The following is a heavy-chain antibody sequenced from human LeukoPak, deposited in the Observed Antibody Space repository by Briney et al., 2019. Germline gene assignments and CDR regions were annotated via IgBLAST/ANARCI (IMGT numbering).Heavy chain of an antibody. CDR1: GYSFTSYW. CDR3: ARHYGVVRAHDKDPLWWYFDL. V-gene: IGHV5-51*01. J-gene: IGHJ2*01. D-gene: IGHD3-10*01. CDR2: IYPGDSDT. Sequence: GESLKISCKGSGYSFTSYWIGWVRQMPGKGLEWMGIIYPGDSDTRYSPSFQGQVTISADKSISTAYLQWSSLKASDTAMYYCARHYGVVRAHDKDPLWWYFDLWGRGTLVTVSS.